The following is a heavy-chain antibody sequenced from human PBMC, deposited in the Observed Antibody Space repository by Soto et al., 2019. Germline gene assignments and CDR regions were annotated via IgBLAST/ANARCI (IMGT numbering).Heavy chain of an antibody. CDR3: ARADNTAMVSLDY. D-gene: IGHD5-18*01. CDR2: IYYSGGT. V-gene: IGHV4-30-4*01. Sequence: QVQLQESGPGLVKPSQTLSLTCTVSGGSISSGDYYWSWIRQPPGKGLEWIGYIYYSGGTYYNPSLTSRVTISVETSKNQFSLKLSSVTAADTAVYYCARADNTAMVSLDYWGQGTLVTVSS. CDR1: GGSISSGDYY. J-gene: IGHJ4*02.